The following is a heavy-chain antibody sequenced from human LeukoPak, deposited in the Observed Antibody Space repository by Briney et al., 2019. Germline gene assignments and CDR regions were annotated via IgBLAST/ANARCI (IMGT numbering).Heavy chain of an antibody. J-gene: IGHJ6*02. D-gene: IGHD6-13*01. V-gene: IGHV4-4*02. CDR3: ARAPGIAAAGTAAGYYYYGMDV. Sequence: SETLSLTCTVSGGSISSSNWWSWVRQPPGKGLEWIGEIYHSGSTNYNPSLKSRVTISVDKSKNQFSLKLSSVTAADTAVYYCARAPGIAAAGTAAGYYYYGMDVWGQGTTVTVSS. CDR2: IYHSGST. CDR1: GGSISSSNW.